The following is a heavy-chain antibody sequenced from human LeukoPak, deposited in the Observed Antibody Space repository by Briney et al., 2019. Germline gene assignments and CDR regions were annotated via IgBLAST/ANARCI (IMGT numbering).Heavy chain of an antibody. J-gene: IGHJ4*02. CDR1: GYTFTSYD. CDR2: MNPNSGNT. D-gene: IGHD3-9*01. Sequence: ASVKVSCKASGYTFTSYDINWVRQATGQGLEWMGWMNPNSGNTGYAQKFQGRVTMTRNTSISTAYMELSSLRSEDTAVYYCAKDPGLRYFDWLSTYYFDYWGQGTLVTVSS. V-gene: IGHV1-8*01. CDR3: AKDPGLRYFDWLSTYYFDY.